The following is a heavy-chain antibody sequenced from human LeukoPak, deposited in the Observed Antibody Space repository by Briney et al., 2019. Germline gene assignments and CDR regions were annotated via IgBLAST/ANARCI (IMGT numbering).Heavy chain of an antibody. CDR1: GGSISSGSSY. J-gene: IGHJ6*03. CDR2: IYTSGST. V-gene: IGHV4-61*02. CDR3: ASAQYCSGGSCYEYYYYYMDV. Sequence: PSETLSLTCTVSGGSISSGSSYWSWLRQPAGKGLEWIGRIYTSGSTNYNPSLKSRVTISVDTSKNQFSLKLSSVTAADTAVSFCASAQYCSGGSCYEYYYYYMDVWGKGTTVTVS. D-gene: IGHD2-15*01.